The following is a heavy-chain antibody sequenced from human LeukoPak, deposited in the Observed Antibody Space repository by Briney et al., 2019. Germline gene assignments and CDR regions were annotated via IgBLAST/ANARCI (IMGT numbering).Heavy chain of an antibody. CDR1: GFTFSTYA. Sequence: GGSLRLSCAASGFTFSTYAMHWVRQAPGKGLEWVAVISYDGSNKYYADSVKGRFTISRDNSKNTLYLQMNSLRAEDTAVYYCAAWELLAWGQGTMVTVSS. J-gene: IGHJ3*01. V-gene: IGHV3-30*04. CDR2: ISYDGSNK. CDR3: AAWELLA. D-gene: IGHD1-26*01.